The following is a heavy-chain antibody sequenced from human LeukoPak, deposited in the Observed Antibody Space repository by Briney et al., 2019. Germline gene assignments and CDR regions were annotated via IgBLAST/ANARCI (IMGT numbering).Heavy chain of an antibody. CDR1: GDSISSYY. J-gene: IGHJ4*02. CDR2: VSYSGST. D-gene: IGHD2-15*01. V-gene: IGHV4-59*01. Sequence: PSETLSLTCTVSGDSISSYYWSWIRQPPGKGLEWIGYVSYSGSTNYSPSLKSRVTISVDTSKNQFSLKLSSVTAADTAVYYCASLSRVAGTFSEFLFWGQGTLVTVSS. CDR3: ASLSRVAGTFSEFLF.